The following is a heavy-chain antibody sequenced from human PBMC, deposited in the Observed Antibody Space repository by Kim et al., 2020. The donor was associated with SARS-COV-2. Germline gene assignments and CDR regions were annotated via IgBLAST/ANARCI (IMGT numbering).Heavy chain of an antibody. D-gene: IGHD1-20*01. Sequence: GGSLRLSCAASGFTFSNYEMNWVRQAPGKGLEWLSFISYGGNNIYYADSVKGRFIISRDNAENSLYLQMNSLRAEDTAVYYCARGGGDKWNDGASYYHNYYGMDVWGQGTTVTVSS. CDR1: GFTFSNYE. CDR3: ARGGGDKWNDGASYYHNYYGMDV. V-gene: IGHV3-48*03. J-gene: IGHJ6*02. CDR2: ISYGGNNI.